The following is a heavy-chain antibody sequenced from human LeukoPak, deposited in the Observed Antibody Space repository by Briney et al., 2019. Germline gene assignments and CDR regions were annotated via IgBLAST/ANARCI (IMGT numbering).Heavy chain of an antibody. Sequence: SETLSLTCAVYGGSFSGYYWSWIRQPPGKGLEWIGEINHSGSANYNPSLKSRVTISVDTSKNQFSLKLSSVTAADTAVYYCALGLNWFDPWGQGTLVTVSS. CDR3: ALGLNWFDP. J-gene: IGHJ5*02. CDR1: GGSFSGYY. V-gene: IGHV4-34*01. CDR2: INHSGSA. D-gene: IGHD7-27*01.